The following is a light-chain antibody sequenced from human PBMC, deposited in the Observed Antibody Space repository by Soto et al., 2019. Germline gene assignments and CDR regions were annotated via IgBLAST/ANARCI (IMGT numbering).Light chain of an antibody. CDR1: NSDVGSYNL. V-gene: IGLV2-23*02. J-gene: IGLJ1*01. CDR3: FSYAGDSVYV. Sequence: QSVLTQPASVSGSPRQSITISCTGTNSDVGSYNLVSWFQQHPGTAPKLVIYEVTKRPSGVSDRFSGSKSGNTASLTISGLQAEDEADYYCFSYAGDSVYVFGTGTKVTVL. CDR2: EVT.